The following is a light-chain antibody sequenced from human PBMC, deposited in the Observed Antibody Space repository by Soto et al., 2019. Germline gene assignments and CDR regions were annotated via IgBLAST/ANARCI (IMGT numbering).Light chain of an antibody. CDR2: DVS. CDR3: SSYTSSSTLYV. CDR1: SSDLGGYNY. V-gene: IGLV2-14*01. J-gene: IGLJ1*01. Sequence: QSVLTQPASVSGSPRQSITISCTGTSSDLGGYNYVSWYQQHPGKAPKLMIYDVSNRLSGVSNRFSGSKSGNTASLTISGLQAEDEADYYCSSYTSSSTLYVFGTGTKVTVL.